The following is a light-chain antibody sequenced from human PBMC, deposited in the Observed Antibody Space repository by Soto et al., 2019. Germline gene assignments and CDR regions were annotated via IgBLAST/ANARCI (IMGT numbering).Light chain of an antibody. CDR3: MQPLENYRT. CDR1: ARLLHKNGYNY. V-gene: IGKV2-28*01. CDR2: LGS. Sequence: IVMTQSPLSLSVTPGEAASISCMSSARLLHKNGYNYVDWYMQKPGQSPQLLIYLGSNRASGVPDRFSGSGSDAYFTLEISRVEPDDVGVYYCMQPLENYRTFGQETKV. J-gene: IGKJ1*01.